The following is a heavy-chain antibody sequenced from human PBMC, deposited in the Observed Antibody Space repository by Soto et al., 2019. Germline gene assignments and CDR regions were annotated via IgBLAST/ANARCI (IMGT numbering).Heavy chain of an antibody. CDR3: AKEYSSVSRGSFDY. J-gene: IGHJ4*02. CDR1: GFTFTNYA. CDR2: ITGGGGRT. V-gene: IGHV3-23*01. Sequence: EVHLLEFGGGLVQPGGSLRLSCAASGFTFTNYAMNWVRQAPGKGLEWVSGITGGGGRTFYADSVKGRFTISRVNSKNTVYLQMNNVRADDTAVYYCAKEYSSVSRGSFDYCGQGALVTVSS. D-gene: IGHD5-18*01.